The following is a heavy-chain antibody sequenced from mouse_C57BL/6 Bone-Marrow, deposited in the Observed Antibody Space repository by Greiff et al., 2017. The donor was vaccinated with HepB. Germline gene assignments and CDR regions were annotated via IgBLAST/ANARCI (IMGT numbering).Heavy chain of an antibody. V-gene: IGHV1-26*01. J-gene: IGHJ2*01. CDR3: ARGLIRLPPYDWDY. CDR1: GYTFTDYY. CDR2: INPNKGGT. D-gene: IGHD2-14*01. Sequence: EVKLQHSGPELVKPGASVKISCKASGYTFTDYYMHWVKQSHGKSLEWIGDINPNKGGTTYNQKFKGKATLTVDKSSSTAYMELRSLTSEDSEVYYCARGLIRLPPYDWDYWGQGTTLTVAS.